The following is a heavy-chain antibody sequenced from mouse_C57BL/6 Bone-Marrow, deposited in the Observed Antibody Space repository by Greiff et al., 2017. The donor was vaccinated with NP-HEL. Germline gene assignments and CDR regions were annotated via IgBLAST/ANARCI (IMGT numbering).Heavy chain of an antibody. CDR3: ARERQLRGRYFDY. CDR1: GYTFTNYW. Sequence: VQLQQSGAELVRPGTSVKMSCKASGYTFTNYWIGWAKQRPGHGLEWIGEIYPGGGYTNYNEKFKGKATLTADKSSSTAYMQFSSLTSEDSAIYYCARERQLRGRYFDYWGQGTTLTVSS. J-gene: IGHJ2*01. CDR2: IYPGGGYT. V-gene: IGHV1-63*01. D-gene: IGHD3-2*02.